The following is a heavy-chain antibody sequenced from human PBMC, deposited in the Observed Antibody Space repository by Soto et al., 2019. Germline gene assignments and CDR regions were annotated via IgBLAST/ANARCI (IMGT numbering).Heavy chain of an antibody. V-gene: IGHV3-33*01. J-gene: IGHJ3*02. CDR1: GSTFSSYG. Sequence: GGSLRLSCAASGSTFSSYGMHWVRQAPGKGLEWVAVIWYDGSNKYYADSVKGRFTISRDNSKNTLYLQMNSLRAEDTAVYYCARDSDYYDSSENAFDIWGQGTMVTVS. D-gene: IGHD3-22*01. CDR3: ARDSDYYDSSENAFDI. CDR2: IWYDGSNK.